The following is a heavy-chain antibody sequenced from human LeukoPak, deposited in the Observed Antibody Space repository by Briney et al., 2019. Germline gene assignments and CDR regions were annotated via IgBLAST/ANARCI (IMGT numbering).Heavy chain of an antibody. CDR1: GFTFSDYS. J-gene: IGHJ4*02. CDR3: ARVYYYGSGSYFGY. V-gene: IGHV3-21*01. D-gene: IGHD3-10*01. Sequence: PGGSLRLSCAASGFTFSDYSMNWVRQAPGKGLEWVSSITSSSSYIYYADSVKGRFTISRDNAKNSLYLQMNSLRAEDTAMYYCARVYYYGSGSYFGYRGQGTLVTVSS. CDR2: ITSSSSYI.